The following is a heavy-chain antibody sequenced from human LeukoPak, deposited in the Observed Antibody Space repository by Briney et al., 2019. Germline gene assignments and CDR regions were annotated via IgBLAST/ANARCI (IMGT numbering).Heavy chain of an antibody. D-gene: IGHD2-8*01. V-gene: IGHV1-2*06. J-gene: IGHJ4*02. CDR1: GYTLTDYY. Sequence: ASVKVSCKASGYTLTDYYMHWVRQAPGQGLEWMGRINPNSGGTNYAQKFQGRVTMTRDTSTSTVYMELSSLRSEDTAVYYCARDYVDDIPMIKDYWGQGTLVTVSS. CDR3: ARDYVDDIPMIKDY. CDR2: INPNSGGT.